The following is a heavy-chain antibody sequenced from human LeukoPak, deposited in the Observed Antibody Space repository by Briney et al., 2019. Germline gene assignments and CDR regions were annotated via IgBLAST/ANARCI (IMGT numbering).Heavy chain of an antibody. CDR1: GFTFSSYS. J-gene: IGHJ4*02. V-gene: IGHV3-21*01. CDR3: ARIVDHGSGYFDY. D-gene: IGHD1-26*01. Sequence: GGSLRLSCAASGFTFSSYSMNWVRQAPGKGLEWVSSISSSSSYIYYADSVKGRFTISRDNAKNSLYLQMNSLRAEDTAAYYCARIVDHGSGYFDYWGQGTPVTVSS. CDR2: ISSSSSYI.